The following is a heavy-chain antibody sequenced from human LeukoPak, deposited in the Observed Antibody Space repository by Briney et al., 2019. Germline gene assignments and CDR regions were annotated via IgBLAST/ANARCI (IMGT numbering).Heavy chain of an antibody. V-gene: IGHV3-9*01. Sequence: GGSLRLSCLASGFTFDHYVMHWVRQIPGKGLEWVSGISWNSGNIHYADSVKGRFTISRDNANNSLYLQMNSLRAEDTALYYCAKATAGYYNFDYWGQGTLVTVSS. CDR1: GFTFDHYV. D-gene: IGHD3-9*01. CDR3: AKATAGYYNFDY. J-gene: IGHJ4*02. CDR2: ISWNSGNI.